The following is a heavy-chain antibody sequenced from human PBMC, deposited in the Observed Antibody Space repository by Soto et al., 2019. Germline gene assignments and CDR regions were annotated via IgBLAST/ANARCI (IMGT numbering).Heavy chain of an antibody. D-gene: IGHD6-13*01. CDR1: GFTFSSYG. J-gene: IGHJ6*02. V-gene: IGHV3-33*01. CDR3: ARGSSWYGYYYGMDV. CDR2: IWYDGSNK. Sequence: QVQLVESGGGVVQPGRSLRPSCAASGFTFSSYGMHWVRQAPGKGLEWVAVIWYDGSNKYYADSVKGRFTISRDNSKNTLYLQMNSLRAEDTAVYYCARGSSWYGYYYGMDVWGQGTTVTVSS.